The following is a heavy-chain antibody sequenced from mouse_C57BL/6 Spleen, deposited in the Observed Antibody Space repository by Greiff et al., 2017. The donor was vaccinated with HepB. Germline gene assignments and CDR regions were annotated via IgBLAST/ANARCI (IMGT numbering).Heavy chain of an antibody. Sequence: VQLQQPGAELVRPGSSVKLSCKASGYTFTSYWMDWVKQRPGQGLEWIGNIYPSDSETHYNQKFKDKATLTVDKSSSTAYMQLSSLTSEDSAVYYCAREDGSSFDCWGQGTTLTVSS. CDR3: AREDGSSFDC. CDR2: IYPSDSET. CDR1: GYTFTSYW. J-gene: IGHJ2*01. V-gene: IGHV1-61*01. D-gene: IGHD1-1*01.